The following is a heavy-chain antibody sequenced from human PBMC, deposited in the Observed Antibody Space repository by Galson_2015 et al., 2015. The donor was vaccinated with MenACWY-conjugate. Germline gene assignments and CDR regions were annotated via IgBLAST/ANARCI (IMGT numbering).Heavy chain of an antibody. D-gene: IGHD4-17*01. J-gene: IGHJ4*02. V-gene: IGHV3-30-3*01. Sequence: SLRLSCAASGFTFSSYAMHWVRQAPGKGLEWVAVISYDGSNKYYADSVKGRFTISRDNSKNTLYVQMNSLRAEDTAVYYCARGRGWATLRKSPFDYWGQATLVTVSS. CDR1: GFTFSSYA. CDR3: ARGRGWATLRKSPFDY. CDR2: ISYDGSNK.